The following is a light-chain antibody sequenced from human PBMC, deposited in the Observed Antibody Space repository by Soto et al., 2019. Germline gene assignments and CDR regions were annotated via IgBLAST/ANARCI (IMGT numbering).Light chain of an antibody. CDR1: QDISNY. CDR3: QQYYYLPIT. V-gene: IGKV1-33*01. Sequence: DIHMAQSPSSLSASVGDRVTITCQASQDISNYLSWYQQKPGKAPKLLIFDASNLETGVPLRFSGRGSGTDFTFTISSLQPEDIAAYYCQQYYYLPITFGQGTRLEIK. CDR2: DAS. J-gene: IGKJ5*01.